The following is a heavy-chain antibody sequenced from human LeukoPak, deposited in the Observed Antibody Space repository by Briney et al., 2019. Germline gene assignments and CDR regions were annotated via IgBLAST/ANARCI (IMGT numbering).Heavy chain of an antibody. V-gene: IGHV3-9*01. D-gene: IGHD3-22*01. Sequence: PGGSLRLSCAASGFTFDDYAIHWVRQAPGKGLEWVSGISWNSGSIGYADSVKGRFTISRDNAKNSLYLQMNSLRAEDTALYYCARWGYYYDSSGYYRPFDYWGQGTLVTVSS. CDR3: ARWGYYYDSSGYYRPFDY. CDR2: ISWNSGSI. J-gene: IGHJ4*02. CDR1: GFTFDDYA.